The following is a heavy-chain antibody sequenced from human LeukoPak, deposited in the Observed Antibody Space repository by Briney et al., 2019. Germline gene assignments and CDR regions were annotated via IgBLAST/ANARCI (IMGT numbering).Heavy chain of an antibody. V-gene: IGHV3-30*02. CDR3: ARDTGDYYDSSGYYYAGWLDP. CDR2: IRSDGNNK. D-gene: IGHD3-22*01. Sequence: GGSLRLSCAASGFTFSSYGMHWVRQAPGKGLEWVAFIRSDGNNKFYADSLKGRFTVSRDNSRNNVYLQMNSLRIEDTAVYYCARDTGDYYDSSGYYYAGWLDPWGQGTLVTVSA. J-gene: IGHJ5*02. CDR1: GFTFSSYG.